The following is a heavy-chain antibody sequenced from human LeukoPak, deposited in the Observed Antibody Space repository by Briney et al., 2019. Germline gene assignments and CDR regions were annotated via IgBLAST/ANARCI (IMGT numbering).Heavy chain of an antibody. CDR3: ARARGGVVLMVYAIDY. V-gene: IGHV3-20*04. CDR1: GFTFDDYG. D-gene: IGHD2-8*01. J-gene: IGHJ4*02. CDR2: INWNGGST. Sequence: GGSLRLSCAASGFTFDDYGMSWVRQAPGKGLEWVSGINWNGGSTGYADSVKGRFTISRDNAKNSLYLHMNSLRAEDTALYYCARARGGVVLMVYAIDYWGQGTLVTVSS.